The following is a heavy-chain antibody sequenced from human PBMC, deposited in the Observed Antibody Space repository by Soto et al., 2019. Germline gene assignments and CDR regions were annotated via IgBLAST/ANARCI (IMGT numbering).Heavy chain of an antibody. J-gene: IGHJ6*02. Sequence: QVPLVQSGAEVKKPGASVKVSCKASGYTFTSYDINWVRQATGQGLEWMGWMNPNSGNTGYAQKFQGRVTMTRNTSISTAYMELSSLRSEDTAVYYCARRNYDFWSGYYRGEGYYYYYGMDVWGQGTTVTVSS. CDR2: MNPNSGNT. V-gene: IGHV1-8*01. CDR1: GYTFTSYD. D-gene: IGHD3-3*01. CDR3: ARRNYDFWSGYYRGEGYYYYYGMDV.